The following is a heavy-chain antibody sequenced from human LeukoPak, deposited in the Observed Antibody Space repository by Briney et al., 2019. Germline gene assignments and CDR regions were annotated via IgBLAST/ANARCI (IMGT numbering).Heavy chain of an antibody. J-gene: IGHJ4*02. CDR3: ARGRYYDSSGYTDFDY. CDR1: GYSISSGYY. CDR2: INHSGST. V-gene: IGHV4-34*01. Sequence: SETLSLTCAVSGYSISSGYYWSWIRQPPGKGLEWIGEINHSGSTNYNPSLKSRVTISVDTSKNQFSLKLSSVTAADTAVYYCARGRYYDSSGYTDFDYWGQGTLVTVSS. D-gene: IGHD3-22*01.